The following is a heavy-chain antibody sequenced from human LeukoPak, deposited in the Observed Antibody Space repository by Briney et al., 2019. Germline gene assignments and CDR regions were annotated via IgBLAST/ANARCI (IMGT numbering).Heavy chain of an antibody. J-gene: IGHJ3*01. Sequence: GESLQISCKGSGYSFTSYWIAWVRQMPGKGLEWMGIIYPRDSDSRYSPSFQGQVTISVDKPTSTAYLQWSSLKASDTAVYYCARRGYCSGGNCFSSAFDVWGQGTMVTVSS. CDR2: IYPRDSDS. V-gene: IGHV5-51*01. D-gene: IGHD2-15*01. CDR1: GYSFTSYW. CDR3: ARRGYCSGGNCFSSAFDV.